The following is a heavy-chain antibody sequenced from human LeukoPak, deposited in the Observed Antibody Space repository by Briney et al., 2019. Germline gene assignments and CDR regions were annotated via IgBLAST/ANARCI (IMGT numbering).Heavy chain of an antibody. Sequence: GESLKISCKGSGYSFTSYWIGWVRQMPGKSLECRGIIYPGDSDTRYSPSFQGQVTISADKSISTAYLQWSSLKASDTAMYYCARRTSPMTTVTAHFDYWGQGTLVTVSS. CDR1: GYSFTSYW. J-gene: IGHJ4*02. CDR2: IYPGDSDT. CDR3: ARRTSPMTTVTAHFDY. V-gene: IGHV5-51*01. D-gene: IGHD4-17*01.